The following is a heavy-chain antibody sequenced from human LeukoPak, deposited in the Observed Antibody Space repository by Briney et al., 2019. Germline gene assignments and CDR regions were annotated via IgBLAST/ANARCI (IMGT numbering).Heavy chain of an antibody. V-gene: IGHV3-23*01. CDR1: GFTFSTYA. Sequence: GGSLRLSRAASGFTFSTYAMRWVRQAPGKGLEWVSSISGGDGSPYYADSVKGRFTISRDNSKNTLYLQMNSLRAEDTAVYYCAKGESHPKYYFDYWGQGTLVTVSS. J-gene: IGHJ4*02. D-gene: IGHD3-10*01. CDR3: AKGESHPKYYFDY. CDR2: ISGGDGSP.